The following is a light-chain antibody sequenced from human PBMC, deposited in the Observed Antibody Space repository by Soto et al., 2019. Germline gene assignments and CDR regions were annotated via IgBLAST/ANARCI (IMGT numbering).Light chain of an antibody. CDR2: EDN. J-gene: IGLJ2*01. CDR3: QYYDSSNQV. V-gene: IGLV6-57*01. CDR1: SGSIASNY. Sequence: NFMLTQPHSVSESPGKTVTISCTRSSGSIASNYVQRYQQRPGSSPTTVIDEDNRRPSAVPDRFSGSIDTSSYSAPVTISGQKAEDEDDYCCQYYDSSNQVFGGGTKLTVL.